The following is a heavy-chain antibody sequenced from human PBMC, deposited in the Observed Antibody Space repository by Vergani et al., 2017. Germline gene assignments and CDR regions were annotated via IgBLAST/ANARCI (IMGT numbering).Heavy chain of an antibody. CDR1: GFTFSSYA. CDR3: ARDATNTYCYDSSGYYLDY. V-gene: IGHV3-30-3*01. D-gene: IGHD3-22*01. Sequence: QVQLVESGGGVVQPGRSLRLSCAASGFTFSSYAMHWVRQAPGKGLEWVAVISYDGSNKYYADSVKGRFTISRDNSKNTLYLQMNSLRAEDTAVYYCARDATNTYCYDSSGYYLDYWGQGTLVTVSS. CDR2: ISYDGSNK. J-gene: IGHJ4*02.